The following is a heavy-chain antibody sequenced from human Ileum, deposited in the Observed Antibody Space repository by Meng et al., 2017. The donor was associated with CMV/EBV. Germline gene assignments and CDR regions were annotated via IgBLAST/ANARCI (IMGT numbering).Heavy chain of an antibody. Sequence: QVQLVESGVDLVKPGASLRIACAASGLTFSDYYMTWISQAPGKAPEWLSYISQTSTYINYADSAKGRFTISRDNAKNSVYLQMNSLEPEDTAVYYCSRDPRTLDYWGQGTLVTVSS. CDR3: SRDPRTLDY. CDR1: GLTFSDYY. CDR2: ISQTSTYI. J-gene: IGHJ4*02. V-gene: IGHV3-11*05.